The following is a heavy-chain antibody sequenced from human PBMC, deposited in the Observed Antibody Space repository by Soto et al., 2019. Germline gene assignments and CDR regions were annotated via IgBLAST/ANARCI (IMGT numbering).Heavy chain of an antibody. CDR3: ARDIVVVPAAIVDYNYGMDV. V-gene: IGHV5-10-1*01. J-gene: IGHJ6*02. CDR1: GYNFNSNW. Sequence: GESLKISCKGSGYNFNSNWISWVRQMPGKGLEWMGRIDPGDSYTNYSPSFQGHVTISSDNSISTAYLQWSSLKASDTAMYYCARDIVVVPAAIVDYNYGMDVWGQGTTVTV. CDR2: IDPGDSYT. D-gene: IGHD2-2*01.